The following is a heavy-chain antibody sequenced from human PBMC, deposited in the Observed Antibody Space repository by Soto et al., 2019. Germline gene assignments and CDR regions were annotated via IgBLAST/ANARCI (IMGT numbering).Heavy chain of an antibody. V-gene: IGHV3-30-3*01. CDR2: ISYDGSNK. D-gene: IGHD5-12*01. CDR3: ARAPVEMATIRGDYYYYGMDV. Sequence: QVQLVESGGGVVQPGRSLRLSCAASGFTFSSYAMHWVRQAPGKGLEWVAVISYDGSNKYYADSVKGRFTISRDNSKNTLYLQMTSLRAEDPAVYYCARAPVEMATIRGDYYYYGMDVWGQGTTVTVSS. J-gene: IGHJ6*02. CDR1: GFTFSSYA.